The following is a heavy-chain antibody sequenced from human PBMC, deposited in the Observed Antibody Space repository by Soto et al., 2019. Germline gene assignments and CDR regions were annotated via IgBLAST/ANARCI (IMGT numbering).Heavy chain of an antibody. D-gene: IGHD6-13*01. CDR1: GGSISSYY. CDR2: IYYSGST. V-gene: IGHV4-59*01. J-gene: IGHJ4*02. CDR3: ARLKQQLTGHFDY. Sequence: SETLSLTCTVSGGSISSYYWSWIRQPPGKGLEWIGYIYYSGSTNYNPSLKSRVTISVDTSKNQFSLKLSSVTAADTAVYYCARLKQQLTGHFDYWGQGTLVTVYS.